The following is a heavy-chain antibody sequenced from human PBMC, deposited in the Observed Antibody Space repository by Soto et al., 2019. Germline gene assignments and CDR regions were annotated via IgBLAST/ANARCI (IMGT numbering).Heavy chain of an antibody. CDR2: IYHXFXX. Sequence: SETLSLTCAVSGGSISSGGYSWSWIRQPPVQVLEFISYIYHXFXXXXXXSLXXXXXXSLXXFKXXXSXXXXXXXAADTAVYYCARVPDYWGQGTLVTVSS. J-gene: IGHJ4*02. V-gene: IGHV4-30-2*01. CDR1: GGSISSGGYS. CDR3: ARVPDY.